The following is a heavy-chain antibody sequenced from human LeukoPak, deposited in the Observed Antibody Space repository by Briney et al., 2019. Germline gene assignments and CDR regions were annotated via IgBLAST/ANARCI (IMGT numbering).Heavy chain of an antibody. J-gene: IGHJ5*02. V-gene: IGHV1-2*02. CDR3: ARPYCSSTTCYDNWFDP. D-gene: IGHD2-2*01. CDR1: GYTFIGYY. Sequence: ASVKVSCKASGYTFIGYYLHWVRQAPGQGLEWMGWINPNSGETSYAQKFQGRVTMTRDTSVSTAYLELSRLRSDDTAVYYCARPYCSSTTCYDNWFDPWGQGTLVTVSS. CDR2: INPNSGET.